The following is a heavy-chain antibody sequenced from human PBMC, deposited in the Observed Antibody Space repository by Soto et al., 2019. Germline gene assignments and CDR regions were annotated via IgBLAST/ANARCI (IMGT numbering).Heavy chain of an antibody. CDR2: IRRYTSVT. D-gene: IGHD3-22*01. Sequence: VGLLRLRWGVSGCTLSISSRNWVLKDQGKGLEWVSYIRRYTSVTSYADSVKGRFTISRDNAKNSLYLQMNSLRVEDTAVYYSGRVADSGYYTVEYWGKGTLVTVSS. V-gene: IGHV3-48*01. CDR1: GCTLSISS. J-gene: IGHJ4*02. CDR3: GRVADSGYYTVEY.